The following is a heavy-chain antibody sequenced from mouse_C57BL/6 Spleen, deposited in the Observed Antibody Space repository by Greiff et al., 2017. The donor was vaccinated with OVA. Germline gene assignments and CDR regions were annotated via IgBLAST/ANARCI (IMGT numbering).Heavy chain of an antibody. CDR3: TRDPELGYWYFDV. CDR2: ISSGGDYI. D-gene: IGHD4-1*01. J-gene: IGHJ1*03. Sequence: DVQLVESGEGLVKPGGSLKLSCAASGFTFSSYAMSWVRQTPEKRLEWVAYISSGGDYIYYADTVKGRFTISRDNARNTLYLQMSSLKSEDTAMYYCTRDPELGYWYFDVWGTGTTVTVSS. V-gene: IGHV5-9-1*02. CDR1: GFTFSSYA.